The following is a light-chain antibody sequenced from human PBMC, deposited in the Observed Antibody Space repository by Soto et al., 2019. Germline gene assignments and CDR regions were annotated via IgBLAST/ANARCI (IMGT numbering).Light chain of an antibody. CDR1: QSVSSN. Sequence: EIVMTKSPATLSVSPGERATLSCRASQSVSSNLAWYQQKPGQAPRLLIYGASTRATGIPARFSGSGSGTEFTLTISSLQSEDFAIYYCQQNNKWPWTFGPGTKVDI. CDR2: GAS. J-gene: IGKJ1*01. V-gene: IGKV3-15*01. CDR3: QQNNKWPWT.